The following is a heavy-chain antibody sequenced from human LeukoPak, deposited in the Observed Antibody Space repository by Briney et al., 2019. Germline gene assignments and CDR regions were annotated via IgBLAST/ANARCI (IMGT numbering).Heavy chain of an antibody. CDR1: GYTFSGYY. Sequence: ASVKVSCKASGYTFSGYYIHWVRQAPGQGLEWMGWISAYNGDTNYAQKLQGRVTMTTDTSTSTAYMELRSLRSDDTAVYYCAREGRIAAAGINGYYYYYGMDVWGQGTTVTVSS. D-gene: IGHD6-13*01. J-gene: IGHJ6*02. CDR2: ISAYNGDT. CDR3: AREGRIAAAGINGYYYYYGMDV. V-gene: IGHV1-18*04.